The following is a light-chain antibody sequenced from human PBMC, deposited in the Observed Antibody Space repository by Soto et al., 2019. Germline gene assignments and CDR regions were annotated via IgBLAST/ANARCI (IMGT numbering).Light chain of an antibody. Sequence: DIQMTQSPSSLSASVGDRVTITCQASQDISNYLNWYQQKPGKAPKLLIYDASSLQTGGPSRFSGSGSGTPFSFNISILQPEDFAPYYCRQFDYLPFTFGGGTTVEF. CDR3: RQFDYLPFT. CDR1: QDISNY. J-gene: IGKJ4*01. CDR2: DAS. V-gene: IGKV1-33*01.